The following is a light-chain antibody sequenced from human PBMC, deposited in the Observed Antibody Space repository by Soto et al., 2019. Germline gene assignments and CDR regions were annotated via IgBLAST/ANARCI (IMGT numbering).Light chain of an antibody. Sequence: QSALTQPPSASGSLGQSVTISSTGTSSDVGGYNYVSWYQQHPGKAPKLLIYDVSHRPSGVPDRFSGSKSGNTASLTVSGLQAEDEVDYYCSSYAGSNNLVFGTGTKLTVL. J-gene: IGLJ1*01. V-gene: IGLV2-8*01. CDR3: SSYAGSNNLV. CDR1: SSDVGGYNY. CDR2: DVS.